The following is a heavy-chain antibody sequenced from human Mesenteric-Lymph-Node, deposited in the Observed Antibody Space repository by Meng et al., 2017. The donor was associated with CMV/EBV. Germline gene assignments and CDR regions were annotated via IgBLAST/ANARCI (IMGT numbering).Heavy chain of an antibody. CDR2: INPSGGST. CDR3: ARDLLQRGSHDIVATIPHY. D-gene: IGHD5-12*01. J-gene: IGHJ4*02. CDR1: TFTSYY. V-gene: IGHV1-46*01. Sequence: TFTSYYMHWVRQAPGQGLEWMGIINPSGGSTSYAQKFQGRVTMTRDTSTSTVYMELSSLRSEDTAVYYCARDLLQRGSHDIVATIPHYWGQGTLVTVSS.